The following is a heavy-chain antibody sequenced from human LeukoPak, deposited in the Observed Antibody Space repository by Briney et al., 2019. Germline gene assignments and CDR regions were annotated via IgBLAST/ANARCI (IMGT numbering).Heavy chain of an antibody. J-gene: IGHJ5*02. CDR3: ARGSVYYDSSGYTPSRGFDP. D-gene: IGHD3-22*01. CDR2: IDPSGGST. V-gene: IGHV1-46*01. CDR1: GYTFTSYY. Sequence: ASVKVSCKASGYTFTSYYMHWVRQAPGQGLEWMGIIDPSGGSTSYAQKFQGRVTMTRDTSTSTVYMELSSLRSEDTAVYYCARGSVYYDSSGYTPSRGFDPWGQGTLVTVSS.